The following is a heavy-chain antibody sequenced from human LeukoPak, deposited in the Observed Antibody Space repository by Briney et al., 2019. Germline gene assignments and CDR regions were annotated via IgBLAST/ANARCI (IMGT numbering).Heavy chain of an antibody. Sequence: RGSLRLSCAASGFTFSSYAMSWVRQAPGKGLEWVSAISGSGGRTYYADSVKGRFTVSRDNTNNTLDLQMNSLRADDTAVYYCAKAPWGDYVPDFDYWGQGTLVTVSS. CDR1: GFTFSSYA. V-gene: IGHV3-23*01. CDR2: ISGSGGRT. J-gene: IGHJ4*02. D-gene: IGHD4-17*01. CDR3: AKAPWGDYVPDFDY.